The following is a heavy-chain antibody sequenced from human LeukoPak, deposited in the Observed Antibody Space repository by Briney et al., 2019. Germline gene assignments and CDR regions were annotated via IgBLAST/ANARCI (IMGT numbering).Heavy chain of an antibody. CDR1: GYTLTELS. J-gene: IGHJ3*02. CDR3: ATVLIGAFDI. CDR2: VDPEDGET. V-gene: IGHV1-24*01. Sequence: ASVKVSCTVSGYTLTELSMHWVRQAPGKGLEWMGGVDPEDGETIYAQKFQGRVTMTEDTSTDTAYMELSSLRSEDTAVYYCATVLIGAFDIWGQGTMVTVSS. D-gene: IGHD2/OR15-2a*01.